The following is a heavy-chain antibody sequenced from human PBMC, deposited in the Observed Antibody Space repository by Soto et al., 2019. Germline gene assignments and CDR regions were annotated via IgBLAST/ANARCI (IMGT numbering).Heavy chain of an antibody. CDR3: ARQRTTVATQAYFDH. CDR2: IYYSGRT. V-gene: IGHV4-39*01. CDR1: GESISSSSYY. J-gene: IGHJ4*02. Sequence: PSETLSLTCIVSGESISSSSYYWGRIRQPPGKGLEWIGSIYYSGRTYYNPSFKSRVTISIDTSKNQFSLKLSSVTATDTAVYYCARQRTTVATQAYFDHWGQGALVTVSS. D-gene: IGHD2-21*02.